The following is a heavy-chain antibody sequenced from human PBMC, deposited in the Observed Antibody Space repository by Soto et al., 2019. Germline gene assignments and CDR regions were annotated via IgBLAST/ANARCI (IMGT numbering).Heavy chain of an antibody. D-gene: IGHD2-21*02. J-gene: IGHJ6*02. CDR1: GFTVSSNY. Sequence: GGSLRLSCAASGFTVSSNYMSWVRQAPGKGLEWVSVIYSGGSTYYADSVKGRFTISRDNSKNTLYLQMNSLRAEDTAVYYCARDGSLRAYCGGDCLEYYYGMDVWGQGTTVTVSS. CDR2: IYSGGST. CDR3: ARDGSLRAYCGGDCLEYYYGMDV. V-gene: IGHV3-66*01.